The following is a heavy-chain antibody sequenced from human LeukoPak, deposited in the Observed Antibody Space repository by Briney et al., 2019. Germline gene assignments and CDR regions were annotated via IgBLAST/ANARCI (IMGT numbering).Heavy chain of an antibody. J-gene: IGHJ4*02. CDR1: GFTFSSYT. CDR2: ISGSGYNT. V-gene: IGHV3-23*01. D-gene: IGHD3-10*01. CDR3: AKEPFGEFLFDY. Sequence: GGSLRLSCAASGFTFSSYTMSWVRLAPGKGLEWVSSISGSGYNTYDADSMKGRFTISRDNSKNTLYLQMNSLRAEDSALYYCAKEPFGEFLFDYWGQGTLVTVSS.